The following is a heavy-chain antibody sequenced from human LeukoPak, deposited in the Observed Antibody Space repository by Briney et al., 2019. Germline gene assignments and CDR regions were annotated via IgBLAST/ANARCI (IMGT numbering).Heavy chain of an antibody. Sequence: ASVKVSCKASGYTFTSYGISWVRQAPGQGLEWMGWISAYNGNTNYAQELQGRVTMTTDTSTSTAYMELRSLRSDDTAVYYCARAVSAGDWFDPWGQGTLVTVSS. J-gene: IGHJ5*02. V-gene: IGHV1-18*01. CDR2: ISAYNGNT. CDR1: GYTFTSYG. D-gene: IGHD3-10*01. CDR3: ARAVSAGDWFDP.